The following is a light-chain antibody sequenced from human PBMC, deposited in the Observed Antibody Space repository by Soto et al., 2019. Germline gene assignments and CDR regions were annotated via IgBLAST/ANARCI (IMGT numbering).Light chain of an antibody. CDR2: DVS. Sequence: SALTQPRSVSGSPGQSVTISCTGASSDVGGYNYVSWYQQHPGKAPKLMIYDVSKRPSGVPDRFSGSKSGNTASLPISGLQTEAETDYYCCSYARRDTYVSGAGIKVTGL. CDR1: SSDVGGYNY. V-gene: IGLV2-11*01. J-gene: IGLJ1*01. CDR3: CSYARRDTYV.